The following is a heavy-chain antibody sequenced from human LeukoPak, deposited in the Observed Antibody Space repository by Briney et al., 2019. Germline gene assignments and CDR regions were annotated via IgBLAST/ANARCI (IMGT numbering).Heavy chain of an antibody. CDR1: GGSFSGYY. D-gene: IGHD6-13*01. Sequence: PSETLSLTCAVYGGSFSGYYWSWIRQPPGKGLEWIGEINHSGSTNYNPSLKSRVTISVDTSKNQFSLKLSSVTAADTAVYYCATYRYVAAAGILGYNWFDPWGQGTLVTVSS. V-gene: IGHV4-34*01. CDR2: INHSGST. CDR3: ATYRYVAAAGILGYNWFDP. J-gene: IGHJ5*02.